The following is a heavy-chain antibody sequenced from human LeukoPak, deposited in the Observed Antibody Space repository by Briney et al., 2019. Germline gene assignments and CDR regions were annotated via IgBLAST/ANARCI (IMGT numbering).Heavy chain of an antibody. J-gene: IGHJ6*02. V-gene: IGHV4-34*01. Sequence: SETLSLTCAVYGGSLSDYFWSWIRQPPGKGLEWIGEINHSGGTIYNPSLKSRASISVDTSKSQFSLRLSSVTAADTAVYYCALRGHCSGGSCFFDYFYGMDVWGQGTTVTVSS. CDR3: ALRGHCSGGSCFFDYFYGMDV. D-gene: IGHD2-15*01. CDR1: GGSLSDYF. CDR2: INHSGGT.